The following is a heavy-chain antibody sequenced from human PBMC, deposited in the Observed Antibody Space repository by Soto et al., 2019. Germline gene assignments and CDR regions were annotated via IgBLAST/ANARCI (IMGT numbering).Heavy chain of an antibody. J-gene: IGHJ5*02. D-gene: IGHD3-22*01. CDR1: GFTFSSYD. CDR3: ARGADYDSSGFRLNWFDP. V-gene: IGHV3-48*02. Sequence: EVQLVESGGGLVQPGGSLRLSGTASGFTFSSYDMNWVRQAPGKGLEWVSYISSSSSTIYYADSVKGRFTISRDNAKNSLYLQMNSLRDEDTAVYYCARGADYDSSGFRLNWFDPWGQGTLVTVSS. CDR2: ISSSSSTI.